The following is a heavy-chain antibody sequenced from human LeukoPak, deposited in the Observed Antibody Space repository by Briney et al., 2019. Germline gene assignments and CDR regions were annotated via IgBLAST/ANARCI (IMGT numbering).Heavy chain of an antibody. CDR1: GGTFSSYA. CDR2: IIPIFGTA. D-gene: IGHD2-2*01. J-gene: IGHJ4*02. CDR3: ARGSGYCSSTSCYDFDY. V-gene: IGHV1-69*13. Sequence: SVKVSCKASGGTFSSYAISWVRQAPGQGLEWMGGIIPIFGTANYAQKFQGRVTITADESTSTAYMELSSLRSEDTAVYSCARGSGYCSSTSCYDFDYWGQGTLVTVSS.